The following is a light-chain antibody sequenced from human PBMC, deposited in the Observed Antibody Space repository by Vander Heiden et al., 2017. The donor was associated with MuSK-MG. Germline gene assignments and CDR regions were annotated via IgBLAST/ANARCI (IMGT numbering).Light chain of an antibody. CDR3: QQSHSAPFT. CDR2: YAS. J-gene: IGKJ3*01. Sequence: DIQMTQSPSSLSASVRDRVTITCRASQNIGDYLNWYQQKPGKAPNLLIYYASSLQSGVPSRFSRSGSGTDFTLTISRLQPEDFATYHCQQSHSAPFTFGPGTKVEIK. V-gene: IGKV1-39*01. CDR1: QNIGDY.